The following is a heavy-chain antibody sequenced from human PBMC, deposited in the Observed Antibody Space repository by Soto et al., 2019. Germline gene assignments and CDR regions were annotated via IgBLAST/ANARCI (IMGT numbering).Heavy chain of an antibody. D-gene: IGHD3-16*02. V-gene: IGHV4-34*01. J-gene: IGHJ4*02. CDR3: ARGNLSDYVWGSYRYHFDY. Sequence: TSETLSLTCTVYGGSISGYYWSWIRQPPGKGLEWIGEINHSGSTNYNPSLKSRVTISVDTSKNQFSLKLSSVTAADTAVYYCARGNLSDYVWGSYRYHFDYLGRGT. CDR2: INHSGST. CDR1: GGSISGYY.